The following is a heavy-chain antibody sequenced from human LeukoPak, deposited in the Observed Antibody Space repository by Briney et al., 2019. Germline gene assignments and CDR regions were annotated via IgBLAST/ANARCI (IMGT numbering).Heavy chain of an antibody. CDR3: AKLHNLNCDY. V-gene: IGHV3-23*01. J-gene: IGHJ4*02. Sequence: GGSLRLSCAASGFTFSSSAMSWVRQAPGKGLEWVSAISNNGGYTYYADSVQGRFTISRDNSKNMFFLQMNNLRPEDTAVYYCAKLHNLNCDYWGLGTLVTVSS. CDR1: GFTFSSSA. CDR2: ISNNGGYT. D-gene: IGHD1-14*01.